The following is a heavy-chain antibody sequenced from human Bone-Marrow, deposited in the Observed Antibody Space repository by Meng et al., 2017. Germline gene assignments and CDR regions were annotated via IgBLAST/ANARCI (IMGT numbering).Heavy chain of an antibody. V-gene: IGHV3-21*01. J-gene: IGHJ4*02. D-gene: IGHD3-10*01. CDR2: ISSSSSYI. CDR3: ARDILLLWFGELSGNFDY. CDR1: GFTFSSYS. Sequence: GESLKISCAASGFTFSSYSMNWVRQAPGKGLEWVSSISSSSSYIYYADSVKGRFTISRDNAKNSLYLQMNSLRAEDTAVYYCARDILLLWFGELSGNFDYWGQGTLVTVSS.